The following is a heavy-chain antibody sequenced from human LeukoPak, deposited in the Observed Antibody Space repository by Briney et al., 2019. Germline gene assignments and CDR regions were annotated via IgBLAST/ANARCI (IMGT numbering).Heavy chain of an antibody. Sequence: GSSVTVSFKASGGTFSSYAISWVRQAPGQGLEWMGGIIPIFGTANYAQKFQGRVTITTDESTSTAYMELSSLRSEDTAVYYCARFIAGYYYYMDVWGKGTTVTVSS. CDR2: IIPIFGTA. J-gene: IGHJ6*03. CDR1: GGTFSSYA. CDR3: ARFIAGYYYYMDV. D-gene: IGHD6-13*01. V-gene: IGHV1-69*05.